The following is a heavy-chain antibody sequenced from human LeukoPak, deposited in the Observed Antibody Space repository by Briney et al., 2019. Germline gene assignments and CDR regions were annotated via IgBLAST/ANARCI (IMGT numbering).Heavy chain of an antibody. J-gene: IGHJ4*02. D-gene: IGHD6-13*01. CDR3: AGGSSWYRGIDY. Sequence: GRSLRLSCAASGFTFSSYAMYWVRQAPGKGLEYVSAISTNGGSTYYANSVKGRFTISRDNSKNTLYLQMGSLRAEDMAVYYCAGGSSWYRGIDYWGQGTLVTVSS. V-gene: IGHV3-64*01. CDR2: ISTNGGST. CDR1: GFTFSSYA.